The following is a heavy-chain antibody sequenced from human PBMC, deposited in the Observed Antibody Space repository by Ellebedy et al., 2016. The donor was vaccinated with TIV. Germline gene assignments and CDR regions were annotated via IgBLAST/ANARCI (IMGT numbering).Heavy chain of an antibody. CDR3: AGGYSSGWTDY. CDR2: IYTSGST. D-gene: IGHD6-19*01. J-gene: IGHJ4*02. Sequence: MPSETLSLTCTVSGGSISSYYWSWIRQPAGKGLEWIGRIYTSGSTNYNPSLQSRVTMSVDTSKNQFSLKLSSVTAADTAVYDCAGGYSSGWTDYWGQGTLVTVSS. CDR1: GGSISSYY. V-gene: IGHV4-4*07.